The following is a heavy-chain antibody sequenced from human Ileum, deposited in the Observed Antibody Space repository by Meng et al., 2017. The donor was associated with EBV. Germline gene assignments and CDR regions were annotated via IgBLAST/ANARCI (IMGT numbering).Heavy chain of an antibody. CDR2: IFHSGTT. V-gene: IGHV4-4*02. D-gene: IGHD2/OR15-2a*01. J-gene: IGHJ4*02. CDR1: GGSISSLNW. Sequence: QLLEVAPRLVTPSGTLALTFAVSGGSISSLNWWTWVRPPPGKGLAWIGEIFHSGTTNYNPSLKSRVTISVDKSKSQFSLKLSSVTAADTAVYYCAGKREYVNAWPFDYWGQGTLVTVSS. CDR3: AGKREYVNAWPFDY.